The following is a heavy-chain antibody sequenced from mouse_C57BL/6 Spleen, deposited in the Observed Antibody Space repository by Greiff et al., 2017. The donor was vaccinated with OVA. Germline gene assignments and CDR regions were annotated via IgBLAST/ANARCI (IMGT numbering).Heavy chain of an antibody. V-gene: IGHV1-59*01. Sequence: VQLQQPGAELVRPGTSVKLSCKASGYTFTSYWMHWVKQRPGQGLEWIGVIDPSDSYTNYNQKFKGKATLTVDTSSSTAYMQLSSLTSEDSAVYYCARDPFFAYWGQGTLVTVSA. CDR2: IDPSDSYT. J-gene: IGHJ3*01. CDR1: GYTFTSYW. CDR3: ARDPFFAY.